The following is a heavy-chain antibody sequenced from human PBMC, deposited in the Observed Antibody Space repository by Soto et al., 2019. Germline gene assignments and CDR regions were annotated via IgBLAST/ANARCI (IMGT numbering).Heavy chain of an antibody. J-gene: IGHJ6*02. D-gene: IGHD1-26*01. CDR2: IYYSGST. Sequence: KTSETLSLTCTVSGGSISSGGYYWSWIRQHPGKGLEWIGYIYYSGSTYYNPSLKSRVTISVDTSKNQFSLKLSSVTAADTAVYYCARDRGADRGYYYGMDVWGQGTTVTVSS. V-gene: IGHV4-31*03. CDR3: ARDRGADRGYYYGMDV. CDR1: GGSISSGGYY.